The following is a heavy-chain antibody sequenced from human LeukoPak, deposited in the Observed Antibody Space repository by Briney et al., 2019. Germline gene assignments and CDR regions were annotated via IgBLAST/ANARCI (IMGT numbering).Heavy chain of an antibody. J-gene: IGHJ5*02. CDR2: ISPSGSAT. D-gene: IGHD6-6*01. Sequence: GGSLRLSCAASGFIFGSYAMSWVRQGPEKGLEWVSSISPSGSATYYADSVKGRFTISRDNSKTTLYLQMNSLRDEDTALYHCTRDKSASSPREWFDPWGQGTVVTVSS. CDR1: GFIFGSYA. CDR3: TRDKSASSPREWFDP. V-gene: IGHV3-23*01.